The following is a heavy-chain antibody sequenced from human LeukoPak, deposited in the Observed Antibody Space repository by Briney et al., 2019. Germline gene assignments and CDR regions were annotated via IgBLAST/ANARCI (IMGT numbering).Heavy chain of an antibody. CDR3: ARDSITIFGVVISPPYYFDY. Sequence: PSETLSLTCTVSGGSISSSSYYWGWIRQPPGKGLEWIGSIYYSGSTYYNPSLKSRVTISVDTSKNQLSLKLSSVTAADTAVYYCARDSITIFGVVISPPYYFDYWGQGTLVTVSS. CDR2: IYYSGST. V-gene: IGHV4-39*07. J-gene: IGHJ4*02. CDR1: GGSISSSSYY. D-gene: IGHD3-3*01.